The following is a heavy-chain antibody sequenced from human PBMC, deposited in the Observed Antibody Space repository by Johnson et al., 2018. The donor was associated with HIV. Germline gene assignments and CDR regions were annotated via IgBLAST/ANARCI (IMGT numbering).Heavy chain of an antibody. J-gene: IGHJ3*02. V-gene: IGHV3-20*04. Sequence: VQLVESGGGVVRPGGSLRLSCAASGFTFTDYGMSWVRQVPGKGLAWVSGINWKGGNPASVDSAKGRFIISRDNDKNSLYLQMNSLRGEDTALYYCARGTKYQDNSDYQGGIAFDIWGQGTMVSVSS. CDR3: ARGTKYQDNSDYQGGIAFDI. D-gene: IGHD3-22*01. CDR2: INWKGGNP. CDR1: GFTFTDYG.